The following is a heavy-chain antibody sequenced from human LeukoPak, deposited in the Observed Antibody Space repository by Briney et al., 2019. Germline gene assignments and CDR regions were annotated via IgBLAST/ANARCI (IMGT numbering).Heavy chain of an antibody. CDR2: ISTSSSYI. D-gene: IGHD3-16*02. Sequence: GGSLRLSCAASGFTFSRYSMNWVRQAPGKGLEWVSSISTSSSYIYYADSVKGRFTISRDNAKNSLYLQMNSLRAEDTAVYYCARGNYDYVWGSYRPPYYFDYWGQGTLVTVSS. V-gene: IGHV3-21*01. J-gene: IGHJ4*02. CDR3: ARGNYDYVWGSYRPPYYFDY. CDR1: GFTFSRYS.